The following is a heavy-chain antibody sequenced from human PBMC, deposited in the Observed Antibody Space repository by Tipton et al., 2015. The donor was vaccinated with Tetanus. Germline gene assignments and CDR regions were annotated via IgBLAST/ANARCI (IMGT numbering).Heavy chain of an antibody. Sequence: SLRLSCAASGLTFSSYGMHWVRQAPGKGLEWVAVIWNDGSKTYYAESVKGRFTISRDNSKSTLYLQVHSLRVEDTAIYFCAKGRAAATYFFDYWGQGTPVTVSS. V-gene: IGHV3-33*06. CDR3: AKGRAAATYFFDY. CDR2: IWNDGSKT. CDR1: GLTFSSYG. J-gene: IGHJ4*02. D-gene: IGHD6-25*01.